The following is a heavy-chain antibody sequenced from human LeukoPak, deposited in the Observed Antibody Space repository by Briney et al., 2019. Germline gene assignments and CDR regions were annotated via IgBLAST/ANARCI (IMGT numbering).Heavy chain of an antibody. J-gene: IGHJ3*01. CDR3: ARDPTTVTKGFDV. V-gene: IGHV4-59*11. D-gene: IGHD4-17*01. CDR2: ISSIGST. CDR1: DDSFNSHY. Sequence: SETLSLTCSVSDDSFNSHYWTWIRHPPGKGLEWIGYISSIGSTNYNPSLKSRVTITVDTSKKQFSLKMTSVTAADTAVYYCARDPTTVTKGFDVWGQGTMVTVSS.